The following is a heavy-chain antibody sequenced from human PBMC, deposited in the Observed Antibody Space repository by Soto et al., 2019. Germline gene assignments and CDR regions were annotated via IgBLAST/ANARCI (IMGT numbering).Heavy chain of an antibody. CDR2: INSVGTST. CDR3: ARGRYYGMDV. Sequence: EVQLVESGGGLVQPGGSLRLPCAGSGFTFNTYWIHWVRQAPGKGLVWVSCINSVGTSTRYADSVKGRFTISRDNAKNTLYLQMNSLRTEDTAVYYCARGRYYGMDVWGQGTTVTVSS. CDR1: GFTFNTYW. V-gene: IGHV3-74*01. J-gene: IGHJ6*02.